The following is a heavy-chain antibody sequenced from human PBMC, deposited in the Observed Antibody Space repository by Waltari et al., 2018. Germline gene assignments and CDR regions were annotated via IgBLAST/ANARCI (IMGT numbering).Heavy chain of an antibody. CDR1: GFTFSSYG. Sequence: QVQLVESGGGVVQPGGSLRLSCAASGFTFSSYGIHWVRQAPGKGLEWVAFIRYDGSNKYYADSVKGRFTISRDNSKNTLYLQMNSLRAEDTAVYYCAKEHYDFWGTRGFFDIWGQGTMVTVSS. J-gene: IGHJ3*02. V-gene: IGHV3-30*02. CDR2: IRYDGSNK. CDR3: AKEHYDFWGTRGFFDI. D-gene: IGHD3-3*01.